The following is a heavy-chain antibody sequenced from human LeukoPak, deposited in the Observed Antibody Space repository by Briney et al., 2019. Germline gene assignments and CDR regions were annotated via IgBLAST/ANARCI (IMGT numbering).Heavy chain of an antibody. V-gene: IGHV4-30-2*01. J-gene: IGHJ4*02. CDR1: GGSISSGGYY. D-gene: IGHD6-19*01. CDR2: IYHSGST. CDR3: AGERGEEYSSGWYKRNYFDN. Sequence: PSETLSLTCTVSGGSISSGGYYWSWIRQPPGKGLEWIGYIYHSGSTYYNPSLESRVAISADMSKNQFSLKLTSVTGADTAVYYCAGERGEEYSSGWYKRNYFDNWGRGIRVTVSS.